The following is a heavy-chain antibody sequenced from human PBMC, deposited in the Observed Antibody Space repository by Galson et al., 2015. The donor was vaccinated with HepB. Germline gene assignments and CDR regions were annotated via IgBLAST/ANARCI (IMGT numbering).Heavy chain of an antibody. D-gene: IGHD2-15*01. V-gene: IGHV7-4-1*02. Sequence: SVKVSCKASGYTFTSYSMNWVRQAPGQGLEWMGWINTNTGNPTYAQDFTGRFVFSLDTSVSTAYLQISSLKAEDTAIYYCARGGWQLLLDQNRGKLWFDSWGQGTLVTVSS. CDR1: GYTFTSYS. J-gene: IGHJ5*01. CDR2: INTNTGNP. CDR3: ARGGWQLLLDQNRGKLWFDS.